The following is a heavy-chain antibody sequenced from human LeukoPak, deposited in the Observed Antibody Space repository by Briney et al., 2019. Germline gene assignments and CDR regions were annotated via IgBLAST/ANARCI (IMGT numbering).Heavy chain of an antibody. Sequence: GGSLRLSCAASGFTFSNAWMSWVRQAPGKGLEWVGRIKSKTDGGTTDYAAPVKGRFTISRDDSKNTLYLQMNSLKTEDTAVYYCTSREVVVTANYGMDVWGQGTTVTVSS. CDR1: GFTFSNAW. J-gene: IGHJ6*02. V-gene: IGHV3-15*01. CDR2: IKSKTDGGTT. D-gene: IGHD2-21*02. CDR3: TSREVVVTANYGMDV.